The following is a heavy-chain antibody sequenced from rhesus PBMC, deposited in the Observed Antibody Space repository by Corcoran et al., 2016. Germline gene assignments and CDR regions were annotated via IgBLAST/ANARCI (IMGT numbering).Heavy chain of an antibody. J-gene: IGHJ4*01. V-gene: IGHV4-173*01. Sequence: QLQLQESGPGLVKPSETLSLTCAVSGGSISSHFWSWIRQPPGKGLDWVGRISGSVATPDSTPSLKSRFSISTDTSKNQFSLKLTSVTAADTAVYFCARGLEYCTISGCYHFDYWGQGVLVTVSS. CDR1: GGSISSHF. CDR3: ARGLEYCTISGCYHFDY. D-gene: IGHD2-21*01. CDR2: ISGSVATP.